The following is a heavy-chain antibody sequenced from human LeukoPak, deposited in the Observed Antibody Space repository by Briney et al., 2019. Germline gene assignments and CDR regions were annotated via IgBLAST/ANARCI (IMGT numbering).Heavy chain of an antibody. CDR2: IYYSGST. CDR1: GGSISSGGYY. CDR3: ARTTPAYYFDY. D-gene: IGHD1-14*01. Sequence: NPSETLSLTCTVSGGSISSGGYYWRWIRQHRGKGLEWIGYIYYSGSTYYNPSLKSRVTISVDTSKNQFSLKLSSVTAADTAVYYCARTTPAYYFDYWGQGTLVTVSS. J-gene: IGHJ4*02. V-gene: IGHV4-31*03.